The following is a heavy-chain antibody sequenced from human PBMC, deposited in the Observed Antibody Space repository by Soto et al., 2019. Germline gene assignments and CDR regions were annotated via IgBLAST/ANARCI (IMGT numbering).Heavy chain of an antibody. J-gene: IGHJ4*02. CDR3: AREGPVPPYYFYDY. Sequence: GGSLRLSCAGSGFTFSTYTMNWVRQAPGKGLEWVSYISGSGSTIYYADSVKGRFTTSRDNAKNSLYLQMNSLRDEDTALYYCAREGPVPPYYFYDYWGQGTLVTVSS. CDR2: ISGSGSTI. CDR1: GFTFSTYT. V-gene: IGHV3-48*02. D-gene: IGHD3-10*01.